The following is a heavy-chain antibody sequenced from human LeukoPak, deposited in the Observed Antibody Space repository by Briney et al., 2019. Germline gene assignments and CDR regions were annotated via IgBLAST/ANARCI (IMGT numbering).Heavy chain of an antibody. CDR3: PIRAYIGSFPAYFDS. CDR1: LGSIRGTSYY. CDR2: IYYSGST. D-gene: IGHD1-26*01. V-gene: IGHV4-39*01. J-gene: IGHJ4*02. Sequence: SETLSLTRTVSLGSIRGTSYYWVWIRHPPGKGLEWLGGIYYSGSTYYNPSLKSRVTISVDSSKNQSTLKPSSVTASNTAVFCCPIRAYIGSFPAYFDSWGQGTLGTVSS.